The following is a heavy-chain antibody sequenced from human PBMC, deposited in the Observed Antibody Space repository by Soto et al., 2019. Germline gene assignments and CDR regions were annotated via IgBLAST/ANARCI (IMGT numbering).Heavy chain of an antibody. Sequence: QTGGSLRLSCAASGFTFSSYAMSWVRQAPGKGLEWVSAISGSGGSTYYADSVKGRFTISRDNSKNTLYLQMNSLRAEDTAVYYCAKGGYFGNLEGNNWFDPWGQGTLVTVSS. CDR2: ISGSGGST. CDR3: AKGGYFGNLEGNNWFDP. V-gene: IGHV3-23*01. D-gene: IGHD3-9*01. J-gene: IGHJ5*02. CDR1: GFTFSSYA.